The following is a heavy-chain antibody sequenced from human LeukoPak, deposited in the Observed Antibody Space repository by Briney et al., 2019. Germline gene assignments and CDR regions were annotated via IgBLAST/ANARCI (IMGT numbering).Heavy chain of an antibody. J-gene: IGHJ4*02. CDR2: INHSGST. D-gene: IGHD5-18*01. CDR3: ARASSIGYSYGKDFDY. CDR1: GGSFSGYY. Sequence: PSETLSLTCAVYGGSFSGYYWSWIRQPPGKGLEWIGEINHSGSTNYNPSLTSRVTISVDTSKNQFSLKLSSVTAADTAVYYCARASSIGYSYGKDFDYWGQGTLVTVSS. V-gene: IGHV4-34*01.